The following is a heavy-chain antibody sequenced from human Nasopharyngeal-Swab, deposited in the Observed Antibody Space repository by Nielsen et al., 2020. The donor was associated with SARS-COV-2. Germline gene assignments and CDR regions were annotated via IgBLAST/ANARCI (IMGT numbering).Heavy chain of an antibody. J-gene: IGHJ6*02. Sequence: SETLSLTCTVSGGSISSYYWSWIRQPPGKGLEWFGYIYYSGSTNYNPSLKSRVTISVDTSKNQFSLKLSSVTAADTAVYYCARELGYCSSTSCYNYYGMDVWGQGTTVTVSS. D-gene: IGHD2-2*02. V-gene: IGHV4-59*01. CDR3: ARELGYCSSTSCYNYYGMDV. CDR2: IYYSGST. CDR1: GGSISSYY.